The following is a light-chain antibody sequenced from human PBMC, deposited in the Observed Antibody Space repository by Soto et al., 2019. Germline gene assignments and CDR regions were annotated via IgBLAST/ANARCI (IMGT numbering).Light chain of an antibody. V-gene: IGKV3-20*01. Sequence: EIVLTQSPGTLSLSPGERATLSCRASQSVSSSYLAWYQQKPGQAPRLLIYGASSRATGIPDRFSGSGSGTDFTLTISRLEPEDFAVYHCQQECSSPLYTFGQGNKVEIK. CDR3: QQECSSPLYT. CDR1: QSVSSSY. CDR2: GAS. J-gene: IGKJ2*01.